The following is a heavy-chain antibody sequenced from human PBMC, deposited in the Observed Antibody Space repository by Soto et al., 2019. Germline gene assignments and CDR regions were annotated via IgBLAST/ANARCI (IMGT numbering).Heavy chain of an antibody. D-gene: IGHD1-1*01. V-gene: IGHV3-48*02. CDR1: GFTFSSYS. J-gene: IGHJ5*02. CDR2: ISSSSSTI. Sequence: GVLRLSCAASGFTFSSYSMNWVRLAPGKGLEWVSYISSSSSTIYYADSVKGRFTISRDNAKNSLYLQMNSLRDEDTAVYYCAREWNPLNWFDPWGQGTLVTVSS. CDR3: AREWNPLNWFDP.